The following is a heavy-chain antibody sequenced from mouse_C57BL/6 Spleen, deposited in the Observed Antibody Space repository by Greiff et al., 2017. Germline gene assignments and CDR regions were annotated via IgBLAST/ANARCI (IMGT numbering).Heavy chain of an antibody. CDR1: GYAFRSSW. CDR3: ARGGTTMGFDY. V-gene: IGHV1-82*01. Sequence: QVQLKQSGPELVKPGASVKISCKASGYAFRSSWMNWVKQRPGEGLEWIGRIYPGGGDTNYNGKFKGKATLTADKSSSTAYMQLSSLTSEDSAVYFCARGGTTMGFDYWGQGTTLTVSS. D-gene: IGHD2-1*01. CDR2: IYPGGGDT. J-gene: IGHJ2*01.